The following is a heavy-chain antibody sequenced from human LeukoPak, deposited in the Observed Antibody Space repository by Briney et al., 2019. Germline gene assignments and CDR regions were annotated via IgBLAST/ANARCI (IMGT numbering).Heavy chain of an antibody. V-gene: IGHV1-2*06. CDR1: GYTFTGYY. CDR3: ARSKTYSSSWYVLYFDY. D-gene: IGHD6-13*01. Sequence: GASVKVSCKASGYTFTGYYMHWLRQAPGQGLEWMGRINPNSGGTNYAQKFQGRVAMTRDTSISTAYMELSRLRSDDTAVYYCARSKTYSSSWYVLYFDYWGQGTLVTVSS. CDR2: INPNSGGT. J-gene: IGHJ4*02.